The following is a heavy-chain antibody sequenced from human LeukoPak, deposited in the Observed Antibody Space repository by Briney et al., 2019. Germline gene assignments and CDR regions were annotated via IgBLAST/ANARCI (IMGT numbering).Heavy chain of an antibody. CDR2: ISSSSSCI. J-gene: IGHJ3*02. D-gene: IGHD4-17*01. V-gene: IGHV3-21*01. Sequence: TGGSLRLSCAASGFTFSSYSMNWVRQAPGKGLEWVSSISSSSSCIYYADSVKGRFTISRDNAKNSLYLQMNSLRAEDTAVYYCARGGTVPDAFDIWGQGTMVTVSS. CDR1: GFTFSSYS. CDR3: ARGGTVPDAFDI.